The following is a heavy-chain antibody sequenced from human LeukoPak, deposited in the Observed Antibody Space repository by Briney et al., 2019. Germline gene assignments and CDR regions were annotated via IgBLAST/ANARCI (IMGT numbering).Heavy chain of an antibody. D-gene: IGHD6-19*01. CDR1: GFAFSSYA. J-gene: IGHJ4*02. V-gene: IGHV3-23*01. Sequence: GGSLRLSCAASGFAFSSYAMSWVRQAPGKGLEWVSAISGSGGSTYYADSVKGRFTISRDNSKNTLYLQMNSLRAEDTAVYYCATADHRCVSSGWYAAPRIHYFVYWGQRTLATVSS. CDR2: ISGSGGST. CDR3: ATADHRCVSSGWYAAPRIHYFVY.